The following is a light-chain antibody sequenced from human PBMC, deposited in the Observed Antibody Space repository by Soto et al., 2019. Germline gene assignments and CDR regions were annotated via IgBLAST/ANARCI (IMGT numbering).Light chain of an antibody. Sequence: QSALTQPASVSGSPGQSITISCTGTSSDVGSYNLVSWYQQHPGKAPKLMIYEVSKRPSGVSNRFSGSKSGNTASLTLSGLQAEAEADYYCCSYACSSTMGVFGTGTKLTVL. CDR3: CSYACSSTMGV. CDR2: EVS. CDR1: SSDVGSYNL. J-gene: IGLJ1*01. V-gene: IGLV2-23*02.